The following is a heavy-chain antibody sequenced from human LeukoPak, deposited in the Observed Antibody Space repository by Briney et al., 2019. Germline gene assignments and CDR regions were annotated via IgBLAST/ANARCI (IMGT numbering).Heavy chain of an antibody. CDR2: LYASGIT. Sequence: GGSLRLSCAASGFGVSVNYMSWVRQAPGKGLEWVSVLYASGITKYADSVKGRFTISRDTSDNTLNLQMNGLGAEDSAVYYCAAKGNGYTGIYVFAHWGRGTLVTVS. D-gene: IGHD1-26*01. CDR1: GFGVSVNY. J-gene: IGHJ4*02. V-gene: IGHV3-66*01. CDR3: AAKGNGYTGIYVFAH.